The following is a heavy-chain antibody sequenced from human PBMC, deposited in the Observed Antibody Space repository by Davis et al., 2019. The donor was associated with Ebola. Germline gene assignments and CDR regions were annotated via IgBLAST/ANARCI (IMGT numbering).Heavy chain of an antibody. D-gene: IGHD6-19*01. CDR1: GFSFDMYP. Sequence: GESLKISCAATGFSFDMYPMDWVRQAPGKGLEWVSGISIIGGSTEYADSVKGRFTISRDNSKNTLYLQMSSLRDEDTAVYYCARDGYSNDWGDYWGQGTLVTVSS. CDR3: ARDGYSNDWGDY. V-gene: IGHV3-23*01. CDR2: ISIIGGST. J-gene: IGHJ4*02.